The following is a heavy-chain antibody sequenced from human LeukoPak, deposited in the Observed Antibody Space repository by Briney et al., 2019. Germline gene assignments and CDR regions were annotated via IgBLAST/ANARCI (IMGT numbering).Heavy chain of an antibody. V-gene: IGHV4-59*12. CDR3: ARETIFGVLIAGFRWFDP. J-gene: IGHJ5*02. Sequence: SETLSLTCTVSGGSISSYYWSWLRQPPGKGLEWFGYIYYSGSTNYNPSLRSRVTISVDTSKNQFSLKLTSVTAADTAVYYCARETIFGVLIAGFRWFDPWGQGTLVTVSS. CDR2: IYYSGST. CDR1: GGSISSYY. D-gene: IGHD3-3*01.